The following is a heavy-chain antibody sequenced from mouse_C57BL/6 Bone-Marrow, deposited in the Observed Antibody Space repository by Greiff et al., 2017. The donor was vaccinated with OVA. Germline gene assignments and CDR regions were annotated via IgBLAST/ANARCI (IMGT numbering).Heavy chain of an antibody. CDR1: GFTFSDAW. CDR3: TRGALRQFSSYWYFDV. J-gene: IGHJ1*03. D-gene: IGHD2-12*01. CDR2: IRNKANNHAT. Sequence: EVQLQESGGGLVQPGGSMKLSCAASGFTFSDAWMDWVRQSPEKGLEWVAEIRNKANNHATYYAESVKGRFTISRDDSKSSVYLQMNSLRAEDTGIYYCTRGALRQFSSYWYFDVWGTGTTVTVSS. V-gene: IGHV6-6*01.